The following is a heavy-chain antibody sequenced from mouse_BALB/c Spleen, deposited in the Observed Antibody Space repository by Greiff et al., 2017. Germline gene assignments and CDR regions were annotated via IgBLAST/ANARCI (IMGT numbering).Heavy chain of an antibody. CDR1: GFTFSDYY. V-gene: IGHV5-4*02. J-gene: IGHJ3*01. Sequence: EVHLVESGGGLVKPGGSLKLSCAASGFTFSDYYMYWVRQTPEKRLEWVATISDGGSYTYYPDSVKGRFTISRDNAKNNLYLQMSSLKSEDTAMYYSARYHYCGSSYPFAYWGQGTLVTVSA. D-gene: IGHD1-1*01. CDR2: ISDGGSYT. CDR3: ARYHYCGSSYPFAY.